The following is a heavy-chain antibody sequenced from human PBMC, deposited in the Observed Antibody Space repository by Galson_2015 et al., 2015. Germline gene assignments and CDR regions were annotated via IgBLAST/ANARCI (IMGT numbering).Heavy chain of an antibody. CDR3: ARDPPSDCSSTSCHGGMNSPINYYFDY. J-gene: IGHJ4*02. CDR2: ISGSGGST. CDR1: GFTFSSYA. D-gene: IGHD2-2*01. Sequence: SLRLSCAASGFTFSSYAMSWVRQAPGKGLEWVSAISGSGGSTYYADSVKGRFTISRDNSKNTLYLQMNSLRAEDTAVYYCARDPPSDCSSTSCHGGMNSPINYYFDYWGQGTLVTVSS. V-gene: IGHV3-23*01.